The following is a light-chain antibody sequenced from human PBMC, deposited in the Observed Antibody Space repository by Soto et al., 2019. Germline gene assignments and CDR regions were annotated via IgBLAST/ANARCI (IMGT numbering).Light chain of an antibody. CDR3: QQDYNLSWT. Sequence: PGERVILSCRASQSVSSSYLTWYQQKPGQAPRLLIYGAYTRATSIPARFSGSGSGTDFTLTISSLQPEDFAVCRCQQDYNLSWTFGQGTKVEIK. CDR1: QSVSSSY. J-gene: IGKJ1*01. V-gene: IGKV3D-7*01. CDR2: GAY.